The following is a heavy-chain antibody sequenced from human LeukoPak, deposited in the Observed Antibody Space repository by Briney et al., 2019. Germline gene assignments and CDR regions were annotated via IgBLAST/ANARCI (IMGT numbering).Heavy chain of an antibody. J-gene: IGHJ2*01. V-gene: IGHV4-4*07. CDR3: ARVYYSSSYDYWYFDL. CDR1: GGSISSYY. CDR2: VYTSGST. Sequence: SSETLSLTCTVSGGSISSYYWSWIRQPAGKELEWIGRVYTSGSTSYNPSLKSRVTISVDTSKNQFSLNLSSVTASDAAVYFCARVYYSSSYDYWYFDLWGRGTLVTVSS. D-gene: IGHD6-13*01.